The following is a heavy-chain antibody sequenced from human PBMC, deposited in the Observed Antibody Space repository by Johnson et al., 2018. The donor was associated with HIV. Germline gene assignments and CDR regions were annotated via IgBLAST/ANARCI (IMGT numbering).Heavy chain of an antibody. CDR1: GFIFSSYG. V-gene: IGHV3-30*19. CDR2: IWYDGSNK. CDR3: ASRGVGAKSGHAFDI. Sequence: QEQLVESGGGVVQPGRSLRLSCAASGFIFSSYGMHWVRQAPGKGLEWVAVIWYDGSNKYYADSVKGRFTISRDNSETTLYLQMNSLRAGDTAVYVCASRGVGAKSGHAFDIWGQGTMVTVSS. J-gene: IGHJ3*02. D-gene: IGHD1-26*01.